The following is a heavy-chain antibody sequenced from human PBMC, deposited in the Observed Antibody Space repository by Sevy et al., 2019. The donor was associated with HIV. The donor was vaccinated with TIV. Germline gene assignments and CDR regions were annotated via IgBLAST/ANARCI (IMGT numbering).Heavy chain of an antibody. CDR3: ARDSNYYDSSGYYRGAAFDI. J-gene: IGHJ3*02. CDR2: ISYDGSNK. V-gene: IGHV3-30-3*01. CDR1: GFTFSSYA. D-gene: IGHD3-22*01. Sequence: GGSLRLSCAASGFTFSSYAMHWVRQAPGKGLEWVAVISYDGSNKYYAVSVKGRFTISRENSKNTLYLQMNSLRAEDTAVYYCARDSNYYDSSGYYRGAAFDIWGQGTMVTVSS.